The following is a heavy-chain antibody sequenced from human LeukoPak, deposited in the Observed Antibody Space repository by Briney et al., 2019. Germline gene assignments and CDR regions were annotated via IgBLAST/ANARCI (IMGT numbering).Heavy chain of an antibody. D-gene: IGHD6-13*01. CDR3: ARDGYSSSWTDAFDI. V-gene: IGHV4-59*01. J-gene: IGHJ3*02. Sequence: SETLSLTCTVSGGSISSYYWSWIRQPPGKGLEWIGYIYYGGSTNYNPSLKSRVTISVDTSKNQFSLKLSSVTAADTAVYYCARDGYSSSWTDAFDIWGQGTMVTVSS. CDR1: GGSISSYY. CDR2: IYYGGST.